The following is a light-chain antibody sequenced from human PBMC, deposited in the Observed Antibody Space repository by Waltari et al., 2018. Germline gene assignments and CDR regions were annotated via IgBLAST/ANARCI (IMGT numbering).Light chain of an antibody. CDR3: CSYASTTWV. J-gene: IGLJ3*02. CDR2: DVT. CDR1: SSEVGSYNF. Sequence: QSALTQPASVSGSPGLSIPISCTGTSSEVGSYNFVSLSPQHLGKAPKLMIYDVTKRPSGVSNRFSGSKSGNTASLTISGLQAGDEADYYCCSYASTTWVFGGGTRLTVL. V-gene: IGLV2-23*02.